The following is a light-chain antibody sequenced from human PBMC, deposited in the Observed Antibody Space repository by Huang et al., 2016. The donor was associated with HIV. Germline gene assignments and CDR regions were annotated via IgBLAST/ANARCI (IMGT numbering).Light chain of an antibody. J-gene: IGKJ1*01. Sequence: EIVLTQSPATLSLSPGERATLSCRASQSVSSNLAWYQQKPGQAPRLLIYDASNRATGIPARFSGSGSGTDFTLIISSLEPEDFAVYHCQQRSNWPRTFGQGTKVEIK. CDR2: DAS. CDR3: QQRSNWPRT. V-gene: IGKV3-11*01. CDR1: QSVSSN.